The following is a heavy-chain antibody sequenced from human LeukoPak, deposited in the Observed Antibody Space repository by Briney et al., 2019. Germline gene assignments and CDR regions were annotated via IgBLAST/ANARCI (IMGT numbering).Heavy chain of an antibody. CDR2: ISGSGGST. D-gene: IGHD3-22*01. J-gene: IGHJ4*02. CDR3: AKQQGYYYDSSGYAEFDY. CDR1: GFTFSSYA. V-gene: IGHV3-23*01. Sequence: GGSLRLSCAASGFTFSSYAMSWVRQAPGKGLEWVSAISGSGGSTYYAGSVKGRFTISRDNSKNTLYLQMNSLRAEDTAVYYCAKQQGYYYDSSGYAEFDYWGQGTLVTVSS.